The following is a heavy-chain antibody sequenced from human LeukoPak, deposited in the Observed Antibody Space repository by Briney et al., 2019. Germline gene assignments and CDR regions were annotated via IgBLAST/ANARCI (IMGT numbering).Heavy chain of an antibody. J-gene: IGHJ4*02. CDR1: GFTFSSYS. D-gene: IGHD3-9*01. CDR3: ARLHILTGYYSFDY. CDR2: ISSSSSYI. V-gene: IGHV3-21*01. Sequence: GGSLRLSCAASGFTFSSYSMNWVRHAPGKGLEWVSSISSSSSYIYYADSVKGRFTISRDNAKNSLYLQMNSLRAEDTAVYYCARLHILTGYYSFDYWGQGTLVTVSS.